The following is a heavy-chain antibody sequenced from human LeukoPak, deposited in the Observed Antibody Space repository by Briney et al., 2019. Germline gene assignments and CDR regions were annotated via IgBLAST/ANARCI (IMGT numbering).Heavy chain of an antibody. CDR2: INPNSGGT. CDR1: GYSFTGSY. J-gene: IGHJ5*02. V-gene: IGHV1-2*02. CDR3: ARDTGQDDYVWGRYHP. Sequence: ASVKVSCKASGYSFTGSYMHWVRQAPGQGLEWMGWINPNSGGTNYAQKFQGRVTMTRDTSISTAYMELSRLRSDDTAVYYCARDTGQDDYVWGRYHPWGQGTLVTVSS. D-gene: IGHD3-16*02.